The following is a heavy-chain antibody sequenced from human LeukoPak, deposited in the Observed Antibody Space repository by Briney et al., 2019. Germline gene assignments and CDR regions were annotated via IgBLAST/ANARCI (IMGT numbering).Heavy chain of an antibody. D-gene: IGHD5-12*01. CDR2: FSGGGDHT. Sequence: GGSLRLSCAASGFTFSGYAMSWVRQAPGKGLEWVSTFSGGGDHTYYADSVKGRFTISRDKPKNTLHLQMNSLRVEDTAVYYCAKDSGYDFFVDYFDYWGQGTLVTVSS. CDR1: GFTFSGYA. V-gene: IGHV3-23*01. CDR3: AKDSGYDFFVDYFDY. J-gene: IGHJ4*02.